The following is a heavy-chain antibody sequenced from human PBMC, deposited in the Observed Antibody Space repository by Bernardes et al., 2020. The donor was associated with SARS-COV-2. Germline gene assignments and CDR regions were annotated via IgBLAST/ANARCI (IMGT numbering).Heavy chain of an antibody. Sequence: SETLSLTCTVSGGSISSSSYYWGWIRQPPGKGLEWIGSIYYSGSTYYNPSLKSRVTISVDTSKNQFSLKLSSVTAADTAVYYCARHRGGSTFWSGYSNNWFDPWGQGTLVTVSS. CDR2: IYYSGST. J-gene: IGHJ5*02. CDR3: ARHRGGSTFWSGYSNNWFDP. V-gene: IGHV4-39*01. D-gene: IGHD3-3*01. CDR1: GGSISSSSYY.